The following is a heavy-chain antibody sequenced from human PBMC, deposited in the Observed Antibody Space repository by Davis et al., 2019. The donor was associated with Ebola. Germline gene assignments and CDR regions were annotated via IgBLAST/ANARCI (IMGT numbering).Heavy chain of an antibody. CDR1: GFTFDDYA. CDR2: INWNGGST. J-gene: IGHJ4*02. Sequence: PGGSLRLSCAASGFTFDDYAMNWVRHAPGKGLEWVSGINWNGGSTGYADSVKDRFTISRDNAKNSLYLQMNSLRVEDTALYYCAREGRYCNGNTCYGGTLDYWGQGTLVTVSS. D-gene: IGHD2-15*01. V-gene: IGHV3-20*04. CDR3: AREGRYCNGNTCYGGTLDY.